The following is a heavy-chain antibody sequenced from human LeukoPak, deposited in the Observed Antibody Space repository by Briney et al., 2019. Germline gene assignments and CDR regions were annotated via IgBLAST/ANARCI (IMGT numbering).Heavy chain of an antibody. Sequence: PGGSLRLSCAASGFTFSSYAMSWVRQAPRKGLEWVSAINGGGDGTYYADSVKGRFTISRDSSKNTLFLQMTSLRAEDTAVYYCAKDGVSLRGVMWRKAFDPWGQGTQVTVSS. CDR2: INGGGDGT. D-gene: IGHD3-10*01. J-gene: IGHJ5*02. CDR1: GFTFSSYA. V-gene: IGHV3-23*01. CDR3: AKDGVSLRGVMWRKAFDP.